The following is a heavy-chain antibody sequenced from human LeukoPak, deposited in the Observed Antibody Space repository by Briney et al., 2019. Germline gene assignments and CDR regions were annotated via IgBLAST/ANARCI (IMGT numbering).Heavy chain of an antibody. D-gene: IGHD3-22*01. CDR1: GYTFTSYG. J-gene: IGHJ4*02. CDR3: ARDWDYYDSSGYYHYFDY. Sequence: ASVKVSCKASGYTFTSYGISRVRQAPGQGLEWMGWISAYNGNTNYAQKLQGRVTMTTDTSTSTAYMELRSLRSDDTAVYYCARDWDYYDSSGYYHYFDYWGQGTLVTVSS. V-gene: IGHV1-18*01. CDR2: ISAYNGNT.